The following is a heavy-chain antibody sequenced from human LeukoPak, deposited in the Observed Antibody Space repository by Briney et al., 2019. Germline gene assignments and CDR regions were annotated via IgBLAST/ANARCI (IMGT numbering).Heavy chain of an antibody. J-gene: IGHJ4*02. D-gene: IGHD6-19*01. CDR3: ARGHAVAGTRFYDS. V-gene: IGHV1-8*01. CDR2: MKPKSGNT. Sequence: VASVKVSCKASGYTFTSYDINWVRQATGQGLEWMGWMKPKSGNTGYSVKFQGRVTIARNNSISTAYMELSSLKSDDTGVYYCARGHAVAGTRFYDSWGQGTLVTVSS. CDR1: GYTFTSYD.